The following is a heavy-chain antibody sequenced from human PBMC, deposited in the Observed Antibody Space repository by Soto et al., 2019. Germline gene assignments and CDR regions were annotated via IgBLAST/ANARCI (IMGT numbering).Heavy chain of an antibody. CDR3: ATAEVDY. V-gene: IGHV3-74*01. Sequence: GGSLRLSCAVSGFTFANHWMHWVRQAPGKGLEWVSRMNSDGSTTDYADSVKGRFTVSRDNAKNTLYLQMNSLRAEDTAVYYCATAEVDYWGPGTLVTVSS. CDR1: GFTFANHW. J-gene: IGHJ4*02. CDR2: MNSDGSTT.